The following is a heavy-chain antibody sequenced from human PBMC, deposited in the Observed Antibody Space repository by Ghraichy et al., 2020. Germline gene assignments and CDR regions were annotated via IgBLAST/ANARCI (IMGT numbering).Heavy chain of an antibody. V-gene: IGHV3-23*01. CDR2: ISGSGGTT. J-gene: IGHJ4*02. D-gene: IGHD6-6*01. CDR3: AKDLYSTSSPRRFDY. Sequence: GESLNISCAASGLTFSSYAMSWVRQAPGEGLEWVSGISGSGGTTYHADSVKGRFTISRDNSKNTLYLQMNSLRAEDTAVYYCAKDLYSTSSPRRFDYWGQGTLVTVSS. CDR1: GLTFSSYA.